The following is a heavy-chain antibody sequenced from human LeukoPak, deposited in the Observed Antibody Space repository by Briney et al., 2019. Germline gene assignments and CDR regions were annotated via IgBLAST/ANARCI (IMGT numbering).Heavy chain of an antibody. J-gene: IGHJ4*02. CDR1: GFTFSSYA. V-gene: IGHV3-64*01. CDR2: ISSNGGST. Sequence: PGGSLRLSCAASGFTFSSYAMHWVRQAPGKGPEYVSAISSNGGSTYYANSVKGRFTISRDNSKNTLYLQMGSLRAEDMAVYYCARGRGIAVAGLFDYWGQGTLVTVSS. D-gene: IGHD6-19*01. CDR3: ARGRGIAVAGLFDY.